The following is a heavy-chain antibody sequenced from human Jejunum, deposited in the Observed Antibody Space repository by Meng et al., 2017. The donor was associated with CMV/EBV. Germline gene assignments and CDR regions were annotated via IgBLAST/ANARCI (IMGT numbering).Heavy chain of an antibody. Sequence: SYAISWVRKAPGQGLEWMGGIIPILGIANYAQKFQGRVTITADKSTSTAYMELSSLRSEDTAVYYCARTGYCSSTSCYMGGFDYWGQGTLVTVSS. D-gene: IGHD2-2*02. CDR1: SYA. J-gene: IGHJ4*02. V-gene: IGHV1-69*10. CDR3: ARTGYCSSTSCYMGGFDY. CDR2: IIPILGIA.